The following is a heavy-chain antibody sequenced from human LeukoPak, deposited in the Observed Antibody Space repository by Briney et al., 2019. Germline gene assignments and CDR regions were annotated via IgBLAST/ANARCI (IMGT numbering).Heavy chain of an antibody. CDR3: ARGPPNWGYDY. J-gene: IGHJ4*02. D-gene: IGHD7-27*01. Sequence: ASVKVSCKASGYTFTNYDINWVRQATGQRPEWMGWMSPNSGDTGYAQKFQDKVTMTRNTSISTAYMELSSLRSDDTAVYYCARGPPNWGYDYWGPGTLVTVSS. CDR1: GYTFTNYD. V-gene: IGHV1-8*01. CDR2: MSPNSGDT.